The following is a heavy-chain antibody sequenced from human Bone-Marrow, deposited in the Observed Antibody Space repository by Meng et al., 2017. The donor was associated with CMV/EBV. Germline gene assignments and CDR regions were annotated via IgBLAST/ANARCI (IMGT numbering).Heavy chain of an antibody. CDR1: RGTFSSYV. J-gene: IGHJ4*02. Sequence: ASVKVSCKPSRGTFSSYVISWVRQVPGEGLEWMGWTNPKSGGAIYAQKFQGRVTMTHDTSITTAYMDLSSLKSNDTAVYYCARGCSTTSCYGFWGQGTLVTVSS. D-gene: IGHD2-2*01. CDR3: ARGCSTTSCYGF. V-gene: IGHV1-2*02. CDR2: TNPKSGGA.